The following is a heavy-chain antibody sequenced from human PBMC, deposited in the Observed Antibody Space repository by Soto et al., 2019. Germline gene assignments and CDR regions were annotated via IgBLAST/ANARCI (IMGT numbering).Heavy chain of an antibody. V-gene: IGHV4-59*08. CDR1: GGSISSYY. J-gene: IGHJ5*02. D-gene: IGHD3-3*01. CDR3: ARHPPSTIFGVVIYSFDP. Sequence: SETLSLTCTVSGGSISSYYWSWIRQPPGKGLEWIGYIYYSGSTNYNPSLKSRVTISVDTSKNQFSLKLSSVTAADTAVYYCARHPPSTIFGVVIYSFDPWGQGTLVTVSS. CDR2: IYYSGST.